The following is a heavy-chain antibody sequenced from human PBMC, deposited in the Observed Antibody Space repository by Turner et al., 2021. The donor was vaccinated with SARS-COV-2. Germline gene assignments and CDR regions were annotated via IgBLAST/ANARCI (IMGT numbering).Heavy chain of an antibody. Sequence: EVQLVESGGGIVQRGGSLRPSCAACGFTFSSDWMHGVRQAPGNGLEWVSHINSDGSFTRYADSVKARFTISRDNAKNTLYLQMNSLRAEDTAVYYCARDQRDSVIWSGYGAFDIWGQGTTVTVSS. CDR3: ARDQRDSVIWSGYGAFDI. CDR2: INSDGSFT. V-gene: IGHV3-74*01. CDR1: GFTFSSDW. D-gene: IGHD3-3*01. J-gene: IGHJ3*02.